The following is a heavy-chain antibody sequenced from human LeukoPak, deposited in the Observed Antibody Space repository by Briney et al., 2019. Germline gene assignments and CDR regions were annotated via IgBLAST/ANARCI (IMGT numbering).Heavy chain of an antibody. CDR3: ARPSAIAARPVI. CDR2: IYYSGST. CDR1: GGSISSYY. D-gene: IGHD6-6*01. Sequence: SETLSLTCTVSGGSISSYYWGWIRQPPGKGLEWIGSIYYSGSTYYNPSLKSRVTISVDTSKNQFSLKLSSVTAADTAVYYCARPSAIAARPVIWGQGTMVTVSS. J-gene: IGHJ3*02. V-gene: IGHV4-39*01.